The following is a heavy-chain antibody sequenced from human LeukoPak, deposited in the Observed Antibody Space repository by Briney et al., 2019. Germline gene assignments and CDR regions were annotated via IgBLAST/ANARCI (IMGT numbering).Heavy chain of an antibody. CDR2: IRSKANSYAT. D-gene: IGHD2-2*01. CDR3: TRPYCSSTSCPEYNWFDP. V-gene: IGHV3-73*01. CDR1: GFTFSGSA. J-gene: IGHJ5*02. Sequence: PGGSLRLSCAASGFTFSGSAMHWVRQASGKGLEWVGRIRSKANSYATAYAASVKGRFTISRDDSKNTAYLQMNSLKTEDTAVYYCTRPYCSSTSCPEYNWFDPWGQGTVVTVS.